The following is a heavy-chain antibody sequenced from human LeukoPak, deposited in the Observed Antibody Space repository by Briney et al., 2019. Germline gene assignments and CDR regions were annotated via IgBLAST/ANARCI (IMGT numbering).Heavy chain of an antibody. Sequence: SVKVSCKASGGTFSSYAISWVRQAPGQGLEWMGRIIPSLGIANYAQKFQGRVTITADKSTSTAYMELSSLRSEDTAVYYCARARGIAVAGTGGAFDIWGQGTMVTVSS. CDR3: ARARGIAVAGTGGAFDI. D-gene: IGHD6-19*01. J-gene: IGHJ3*02. V-gene: IGHV1-69*04. CDR1: GGTFSSYA. CDR2: IIPSLGIA.